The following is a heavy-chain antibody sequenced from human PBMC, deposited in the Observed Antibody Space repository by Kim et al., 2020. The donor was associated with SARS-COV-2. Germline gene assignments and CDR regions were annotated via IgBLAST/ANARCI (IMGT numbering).Heavy chain of an antibody. J-gene: IGHJ5*01. D-gene: IGHD2-2*01. Sequence: GESLKISCKGSGYSFISYWIGWVRQMPGKGLEWMGIIHPGDSDTRYSPSFQGQVTISADKFISTAYLQWSSLKASDTAMYYCARPGGYCSSTNCYFNGLDPWGQGTLVTVSS. CDR1: GYSFISYW. CDR3: ARPGGYCSSTNCYFNGLDP. CDR2: IHPGDSDT. V-gene: IGHV5-51*01.